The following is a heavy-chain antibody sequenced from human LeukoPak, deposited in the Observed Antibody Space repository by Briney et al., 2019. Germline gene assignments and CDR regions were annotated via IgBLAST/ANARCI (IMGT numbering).Heavy chain of an antibody. CDR3: ARDPDGCNLNYPSDDAFDI. CDR2: ISAYNGST. CDR1: GYTFTSYG. J-gene: IGHJ3*02. Sequence: ASVKVSCKASGYTFTSYGISWVRQAPGQGLEWMGWISAYNGSTNYAQKLQVRVTMTTDTSTSTAYMELRSLRSDDTAVYYCARDPDGCNLNYPSDDAFDIWGQGTMVTVSS. V-gene: IGHV1-18*01. D-gene: IGHD5-24*01.